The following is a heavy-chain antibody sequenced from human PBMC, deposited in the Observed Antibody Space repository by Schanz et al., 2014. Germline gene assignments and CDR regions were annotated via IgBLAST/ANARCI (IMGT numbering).Heavy chain of an antibody. CDR3: ARGAAAGIYNWFDP. D-gene: IGHD6-13*01. CDR2: IYYSGGT. J-gene: IGHJ5*02. CDR1: GGSMSGYH. Sequence: QVQLQESGPALVKPSETLSLTCTVSGGSMSGYHWIWIRQPPGRGLEWIGHIYYSGGTHYNPSLESRVTISIDMSKSQFSLTLSTVIAADTAIYFCARGAAAGIYNWFDPWGQGTQVIVSS. V-gene: IGHV4-59*01.